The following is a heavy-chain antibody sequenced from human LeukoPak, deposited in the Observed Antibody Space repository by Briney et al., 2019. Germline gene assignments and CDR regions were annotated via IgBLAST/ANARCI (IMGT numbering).Heavy chain of an antibody. CDR3: ARDPPPYISSPTWGVDY. V-gene: IGHV1-18*01. Sequence: ASVTVSCQASGYTFTSYGISWVRQAPGQGLEWMGWISAYNGDTNDAQEIQGRVTMTTDTSASTVYMELRSLRSDDTAVYYCARDPPPYISSPTWGVDYWGQGTLVTVSS. CDR1: GYTFTSYG. J-gene: IGHJ4*02. CDR2: ISAYNGDT. D-gene: IGHD6-13*01.